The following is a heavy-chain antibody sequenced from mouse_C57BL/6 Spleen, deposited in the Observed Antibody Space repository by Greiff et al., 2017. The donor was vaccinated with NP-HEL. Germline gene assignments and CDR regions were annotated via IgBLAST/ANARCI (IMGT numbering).Heavy chain of an antibody. V-gene: IGHV1-80*01. CDR3: ARKGYDYDEGAWFAY. CDR1: GYAFSSYW. D-gene: IGHD2-4*01. CDR2: IYPGDGDT. Sequence: VQLQQSGAELVKPGASVKISCKASGYAFSSYWMNWVKQRPGKGREWIGQIYPGDGDTNYNGKFKGKATLTADKSSSTAYMQLSSLTSEDSAVYFCARKGYDYDEGAWFAYWGQGTLVTVSA. J-gene: IGHJ3*01.